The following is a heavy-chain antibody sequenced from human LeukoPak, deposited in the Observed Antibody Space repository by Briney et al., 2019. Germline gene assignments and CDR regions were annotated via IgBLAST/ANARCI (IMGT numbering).Heavy chain of an antibody. V-gene: IGHV3-53*01. Sequence: PGGSLRLSCAASGFSVTTDHMSWVRQAPGEGLEWVSVIYNDGKTDHADPVKGRFTISRDNSKNTVHLQMNGLRGEDTAVYYCARVWELSFDYWGQGTLVTVSS. J-gene: IGHJ4*02. CDR1: GFSVTTDH. CDR2: IYNDGKT. D-gene: IGHD1-26*01. CDR3: ARVWELSFDY.